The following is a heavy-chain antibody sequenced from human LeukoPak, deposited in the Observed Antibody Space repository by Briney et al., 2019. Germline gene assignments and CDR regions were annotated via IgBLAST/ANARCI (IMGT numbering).Heavy chain of an antibody. V-gene: IGHV4-30-2*01. CDR2: VYYNGNT. CDR3: ARENSYYYYMDV. Sequence: PSQTLSLTCTVSGVSVTRGAYYWTWIRQPPGKGLEWIGHVYYNGNTDYNPSLKSRVTISVDRSKNQFSLKLSSVTAADTAVYYCARENSYYYYMDVWGKGTTVTVSS. D-gene: IGHD2/OR15-2a*01. CDR1: GVSVTRGAYY. J-gene: IGHJ6*03.